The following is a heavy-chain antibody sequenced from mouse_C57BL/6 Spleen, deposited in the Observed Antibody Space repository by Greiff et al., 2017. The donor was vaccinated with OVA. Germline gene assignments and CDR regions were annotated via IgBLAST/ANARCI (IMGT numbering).Heavy chain of an antibody. CDR1: GYSITSGYY. Sequence: ESGPGLVKPSQSLSLTCSVTGYSITSGYYWNWIRQFPGNTLEWMGYISYDGSNNYNPSLKNRISITRDTSKNQFFLKLNSVTTEDTATYYCARDKVYGNYGYYAMDYWGQGTSVTVSS. J-gene: IGHJ4*01. D-gene: IGHD2-1*01. CDR2: ISYDGSN. V-gene: IGHV3-6*01. CDR3: ARDKVYGNYGYYAMDY.